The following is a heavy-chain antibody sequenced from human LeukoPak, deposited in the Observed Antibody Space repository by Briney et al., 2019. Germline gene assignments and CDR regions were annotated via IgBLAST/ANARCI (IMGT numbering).Heavy chain of an antibody. V-gene: IGHV3-30*02. CDR1: GFTFSSYG. Sequence: GGSLRLSCAASGFTFSSYGMHWVRQAPGKGLEWVAFIRYDGSNKYYADSVKGRFTISRDNSKNTLYLQMNSLRAEDTAAYYCAKDFSPLVVVVAAHFDYWGQGTLVTVSS. D-gene: IGHD2-15*01. CDR3: AKDFSPLVVVVAAHFDY. J-gene: IGHJ4*02. CDR2: IRYDGSNK.